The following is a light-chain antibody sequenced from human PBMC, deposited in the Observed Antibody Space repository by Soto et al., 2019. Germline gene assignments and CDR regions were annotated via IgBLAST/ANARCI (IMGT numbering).Light chain of an antibody. J-gene: IGLJ3*02. CDR2: DVT. Sequence: QAVLTQPASVSGSPGQSITISCTGTSSDVGGYNFVSWYQQHPGNAPKLIIYDVTSRPSGVSNRFSGSKSGNAASLTISGRQAEDEALYYCNSYTTSGAVVFGGGTKLTVL. V-gene: IGLV2-14*03. CDR1: SSDVGGYNF. CDR3: NSYTTSGAVV.